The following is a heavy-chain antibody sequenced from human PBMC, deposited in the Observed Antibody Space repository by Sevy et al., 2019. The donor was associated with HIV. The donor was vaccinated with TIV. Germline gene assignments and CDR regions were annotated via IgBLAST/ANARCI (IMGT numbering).Heavy chain of an antibody. CDR3: ARDYDSSGLGAWGY. Sequence: KQSQTLSLTCAVSGYSISSGYYWGWIRQPPGKGLEWIGSIYHSGSTYYNPSLKSRVTISVDTSKNQFSLKLSAVTAADTAGYYCARDYDSSGLGAWGYWGQGTLVTVSS. V-gene: IGHV4-38-2*02. CDR1: GYSISSGYY. D-gene: IGHD3-22*01. CDR2: IYHSGST. J-gene: IGHJ4*02.